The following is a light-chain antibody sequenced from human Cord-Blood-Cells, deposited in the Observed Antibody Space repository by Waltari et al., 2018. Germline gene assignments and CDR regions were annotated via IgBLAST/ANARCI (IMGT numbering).Light chain of an antibody. V-gene: IGKV1-39*01. CDR1: QSISSY. Sequence: DIQMTQSPSSLSASVGDRVTITCRASQSISSYLNWYQQKPGKAPKLRIYAASSLQSGVPSRVSCSESGTDFTLTISSLQPGDFATYYCQQSYSTPMYTFGQGTKLEIK. CDR2: AAS. J-gene: IGKJ2*01. CDR3: QQSYSTPMYT.